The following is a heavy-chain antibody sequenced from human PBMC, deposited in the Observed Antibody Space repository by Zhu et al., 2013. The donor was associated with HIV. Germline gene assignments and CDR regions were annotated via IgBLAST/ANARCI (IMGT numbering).Heavy chain of an antibody. J-gene: IGHJ6*02. CDR1: GYSFSDHH. CDR3: ARDPHDFWSGQENYGLDV. D-gene: IGHD3-3*01. Sequence: KKPGASMKVSCKASGYSFSDHHIHWVRQAPGQGVEWMGWINPNSGGTNYAQKFQGRVTMTRDTSISTAYMELSRLRSDDTAVYYCARDPHDFWSGQENYGLDVWGQGTTVTVSS. V-gene: IGHV1-2*02. CDR2: INPNSGGT.